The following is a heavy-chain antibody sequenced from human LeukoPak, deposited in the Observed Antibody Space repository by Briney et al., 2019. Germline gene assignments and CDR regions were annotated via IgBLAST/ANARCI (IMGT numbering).Heavy chain of an antibody. J-gene: IGHJ4*02. CDR1: GFTLSNYA. CDR3: AKDLAGYTPNSY. D-gene: IGHD2-2*02. Sequence: PGGSLRLSCAASGFTLSNYAMIWVRQAPGKGREWVSRISGSAGSTYYADSVKGRFTISRDNPKNTLYLQMNSLRAEDTAVYYCAKDLAGYTPNSYWGQGTLVTVSS. CDR2: ISGSAGST. V-gene: IGHV3-23*01.